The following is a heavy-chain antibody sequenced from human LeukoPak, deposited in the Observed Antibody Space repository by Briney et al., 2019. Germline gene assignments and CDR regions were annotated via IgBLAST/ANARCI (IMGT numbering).Heavy chain of an antibody. CDR3: ARDPWYFDYDAFDI. CDR2: IYYSGST. V-gene: IGHV4-59*01. D-gene: IGHD3-9*01. CDR1: GGSISSYY. J-gene: IGHJ3*02. Sequence: SETLSLTCTVSGGSISSYYWSWIRQPPGKGLEWIGYIYYSGSTNYNPSLKSRVTISVDTSKNQFSLKLSSVTAADTAVYYCARDPWYFDYDAFDIWGQGTMVTVSS.